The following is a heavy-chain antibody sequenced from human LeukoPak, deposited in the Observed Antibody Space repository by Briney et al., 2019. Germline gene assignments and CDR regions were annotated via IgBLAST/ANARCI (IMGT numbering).Heavy chain of an antibody. CDR3: ARGGGGDTFDY. J-gene: IGHJ4*02. D-gene: IGHD3-16*01. V-gene: IGHV1-69*13. CDR1: GGTFSSYA. Sequence: GASVKVSCKASGGTFSSYAISWVRQAPGQGLGWMGGIIPIFGTANYAQKFQGRVTITADESTSTAYMELSSLRSEDTAVYYCARGGGGDTFDYWGQGTLVTVSS. CDR2: IIPIFGTA.